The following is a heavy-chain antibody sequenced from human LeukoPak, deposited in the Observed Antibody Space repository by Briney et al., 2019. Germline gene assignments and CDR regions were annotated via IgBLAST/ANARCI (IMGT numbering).Heavy chain of an antibody. CDR1: GFSSYE. Sequence: GGSLRLSCAVSGFSSYEMNWVRQAPGKGLEWVSYISSSGSTIYYADSVKGRSTISRDNAKKSLYLQMNSLRAEDTAVYYCARESRAGYDDVWESYRYTGLDYWGQGTLVTVSS. CDR3: ARESRAGYDDVWESYRYTGLDY. CDR2: ISSSGSTI. J-gene: IGHJ4*02. D-gene: IGHD3-16*02. V-gene: IGHV3-48*03.